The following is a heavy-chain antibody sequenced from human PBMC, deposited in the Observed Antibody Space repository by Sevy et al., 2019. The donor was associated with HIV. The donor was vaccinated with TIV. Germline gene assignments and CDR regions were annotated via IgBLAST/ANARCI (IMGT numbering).Heavy chain of an antibody. V-gene: IGHV1-46*01. CDR3: VGYRRGYDSTAYFYDY. CDR2: INLSGGST. CDR1: GYTFTNYY. Sequence: ASVKVSCKASGYTFTNYYMHWVRQAPGQGLEWMGIINLSGGSTTYAQKFQHRVTMTRDTSTSTVYMERSSLRSEDTAVYYCVGYRRGYDSTAYFYDYWGQGTLVTVSS. J-gene: IGHJ4*01. D-gene: IGHD3-22*01.